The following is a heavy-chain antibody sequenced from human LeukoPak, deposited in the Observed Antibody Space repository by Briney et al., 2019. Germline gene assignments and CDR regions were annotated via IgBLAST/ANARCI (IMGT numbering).Heavy chain of an antibody. Sequence: PGGSLRLSCTASGFTFGYHAINWVRQAPGKGLEWVGRIRSKTDGGTTDFAAPVKGRFTISRDDSQNTLFLHMNSLKTEDTAVYYCTTATQHWGQGTLVTVSS. CDR3: TTATQH. V-gene: IGHV3-15*07. CDR2: IRSKTDGGTT. CDR1: GFTFGYHA. J-gene: IGHJ4*02.